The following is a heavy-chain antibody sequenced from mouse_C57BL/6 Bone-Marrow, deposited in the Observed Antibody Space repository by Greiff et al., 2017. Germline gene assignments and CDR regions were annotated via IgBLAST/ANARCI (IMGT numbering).Heavy chain of an antibody. J-gene: IGHJ2*01. Sequence: EVKLVESEGGLVQPGSSMKLSCTASGFTFSDYYMAWVRQVPEKGLEWVANINYDGSSTYYLDSLKSRFIISRDNAKNILYLQMSSLKSEDTATYYCARDPFDYWGQGTTLTVSP. V-gene: IGHV5-16*01. CDR3: ARDPFDY. CDR2: INYDGSST. CDR1: GFTFSDYY.